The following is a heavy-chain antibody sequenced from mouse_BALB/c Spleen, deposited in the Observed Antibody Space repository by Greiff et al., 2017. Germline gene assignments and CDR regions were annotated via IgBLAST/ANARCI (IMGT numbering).Heavy chain of an antibody. CDR2: ISSGGST. CDR1: GFTFSSYA. J-gene: IGHJ4*01. V-gene: IGHV5-6-5*01. Sequence: EVQGVESGGGLVKPGGSLKLSCAASGFTFSSYAMSWVRQTPEKRLEWVASISSGGSTYYPDSVKGRFTISRDNARNILYLQMSSLRSEDTAMYYCARGITTATYAMDYWGQGTSVTVSS. CDR3: ARGITTATYAMDY. D-gene: IGHD1-2*01.